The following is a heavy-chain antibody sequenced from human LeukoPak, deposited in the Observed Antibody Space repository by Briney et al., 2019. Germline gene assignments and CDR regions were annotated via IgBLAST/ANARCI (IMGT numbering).Heavy chain of an antibody. CDR1: GGSISSSSYY. D-gene: IGHD1-26*01. Sequence: SETLSLTCTVSGGSISSSSYYWGWIRQPPGKGLEWIGSIYYCGSTYYNPSLKSRVTISVDTSKNQFSLKLSSVTAADTAVYYCARHRWELPAYFDYWGQGTLVTVSS. J-gene: IGHJ4*02. CDR3: ARHRWELPAYFDY. CDR2: IYYCGST. V-gene: IGHV4-39*01.